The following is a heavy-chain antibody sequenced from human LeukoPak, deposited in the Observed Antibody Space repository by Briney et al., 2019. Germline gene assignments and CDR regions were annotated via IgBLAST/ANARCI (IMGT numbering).Heavy chain of an antibody. CDR1: GYTFTNFG. J-gene: IGHJ4*02. Sequence: ASVKVSFKSSGYTFTNFGFSWVRQAPGQGLEWMGWISSYNGNIEYAQRFQDRVTMTLDSPTNTTYMELRSLRFDDTAVYFCARGLDLSAYWGQGTLVTVSS. CDR3: ARGLDLSAY. V-gene: IGHV1-18*01. D-gene: IGHD3/OR15-3a*01. CDR2: ISSYNGNI.